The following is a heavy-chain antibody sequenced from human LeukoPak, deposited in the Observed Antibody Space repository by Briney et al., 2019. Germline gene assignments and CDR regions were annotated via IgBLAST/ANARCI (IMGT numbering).Heavy chain of an antibody. D-gene: IGHD5-18*01. CDR2: INHSGST. Sequence: SETLSLTCAVYGGSFSGYYWSWTRQPPGKGLEWIGEINHSGSTNYNPSLKSRVTISVDTPKNQFSLKLSSVTAADTAVYYCARDGGYSYAYYFDYWGQGTLVTVSS. V-gene: IGHV4-34*01. J-gene: IGHJ4*02. CDR1: GGSFSGYY. CDR3: ARDGGYSYAYYFDY.